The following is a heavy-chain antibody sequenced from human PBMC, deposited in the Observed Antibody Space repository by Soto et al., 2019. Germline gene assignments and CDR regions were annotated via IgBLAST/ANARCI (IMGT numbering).Heavy chain of an antibody. V-gene: IGHV4-31*03. J-gene: IGHJ5*02. CDR2: ISASGST. Sequence: SETLSLTCTVSGGSTSDGYYWTWIRQHPGKGLEWIGSISASGSTSYNPSLKSRLTVSVDKSKNQFSLNLRSVTAADTAVYYCARRDRSGFSYWLDTWGQGTLVTVSS. CDR3: ARRDRSGFSYWLDT. CDR1: GGSTSDGYY. D-gene: IGHD3-22*01.